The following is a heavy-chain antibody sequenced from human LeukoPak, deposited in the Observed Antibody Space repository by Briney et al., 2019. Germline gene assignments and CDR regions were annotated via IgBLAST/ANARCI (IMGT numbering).Heavy chain of an antibody. Sequence: AGGSLRLSCAASGFTFSSYAMSWVRQAPGKGLEWVSTISSSGVSTYYADSVKGRFTISRDNAKNSLYLQMDSLRAEDTAVYYCATDSPETAAFDYWGQGTLVTVSS. D-gene: IGHD1-1*01. V-gene: IGHV3-23*01. CDR1: GFTFSSYA. CDR2: ISSSGVST. J-gene: IGHJ4*02. CDR3: ATDSPETAAFDY.